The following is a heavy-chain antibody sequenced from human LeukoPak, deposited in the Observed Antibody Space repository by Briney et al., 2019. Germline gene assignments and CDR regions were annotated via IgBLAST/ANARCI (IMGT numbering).Heavy chain of an antibody. CDR2: INPNSGGT. CDR1: GYTFTGYY. D-gene: IGHD2-2*01. CDR3: ARDRGVVVPAEFYYYYYMDV. Sequence: ASVKVSCKASGYTFTGYYMHWVRQAPGQGLEWMGWINPNSGGTNYAQKFQGRVAMTRDTSISTAYMELSRLRSDDTAVYYCARDRGVVVPAEFYYYYYMDVWGKGTTVTASS. V-gene: IGHV1-2*02. J-gene: IGHJ6*03.